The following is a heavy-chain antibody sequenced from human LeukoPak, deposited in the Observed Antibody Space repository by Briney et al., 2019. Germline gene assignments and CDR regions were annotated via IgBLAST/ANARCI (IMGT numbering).Heavy chain of an antibody. CDR3: TTYGAYNSGWN. CDR1: AFTFSNAW. Sequence: GGSLRLSCAASAFTFSNAWMSRVRQAPGKGLEWVGRIKSKTDGGTTDYAAPVKGRFTISRDDSNNTLYLQMNSLKTEDAALYYCTTYGAYNSGWNWGQGTLVTVSS. J-gene: IGHJ1*01. D-gene: IGHD6-19*01. V-gene: IGHV3-15*01. CDR2: IKSKTDGGTT.